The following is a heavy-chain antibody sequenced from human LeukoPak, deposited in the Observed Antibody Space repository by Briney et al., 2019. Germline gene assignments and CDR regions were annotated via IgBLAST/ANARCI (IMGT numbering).Heavy chain of an antibody. CDR2: ISWNSGSI. V-gene: IGHV3-9*01. Sequence: GGSLRLSCAASGFTFDDYAMHWVRQAPGKGLEWVSGISWNSGSIGYADSVKGRFTISRDNAKNSLYLQMNSLRAGDTALYYCAKGIRGTLGYYFDYWGQGTLVTVSS. CDR3: AKGIRGTLGYYFDY. CDR1: GFTFDDYA. D-gene: IGHD3-10*01. J-gene: IGHJ4*02.